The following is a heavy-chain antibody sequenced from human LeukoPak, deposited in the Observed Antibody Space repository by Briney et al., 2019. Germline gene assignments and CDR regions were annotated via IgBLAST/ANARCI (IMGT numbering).Heavy chain of an antibody. D-gene: IGHD3-10*01. J-gene: IGHJ6*03. CDR3: AREGYYYGSGKSYYYYMDV. V-gene: IGHV4-59*01. CDR1: GGSISSYY. Sequence: SETLSLTCTVSGGSISSYYWSWIRQPPGKGLEWIGYIYYSGSTNYNPSLKSRVTISVDTSKNQFSLKLSSVTAADTAVYYCAREGYYYGSGKSYYYYMDVWGKGTTVTVSS. CDR2: IYYSGST.